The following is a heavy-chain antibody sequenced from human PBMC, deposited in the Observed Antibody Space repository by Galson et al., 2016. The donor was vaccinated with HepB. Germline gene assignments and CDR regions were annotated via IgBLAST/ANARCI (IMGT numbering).Heavy chain of an antibody. J-gene: IGHJ3*02. D-gene: IGHD4/OR15-4a*01. V-gene: IGHV4-4*07. CDR2: ISPSGST. CDR3: ARDLKAVPGAEEYDAFDI. CDR1: GDSISSYF. Sequence: SETLSLTCTVSGDSISSYFWSWIRQPAGKRLEWIGRISPSGSTDSNPSLKSRVTMSLDTSTKRLSLKMTSVTAADTAMYFCARDLKAVPGAEEYDAFDIWGQGTLVTVSS.